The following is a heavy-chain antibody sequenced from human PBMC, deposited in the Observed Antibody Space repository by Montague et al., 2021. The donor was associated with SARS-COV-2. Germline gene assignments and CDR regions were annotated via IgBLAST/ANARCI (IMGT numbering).Heavy chain of an antibody. CDR2: ISSSGGSI. Sequence: SLRLSFSASGFAFSSYEMNWVRQAPGKGPEWIAYISSSGGSIQYADFMMGRFTISRDNARNSLYLQMNSLRAEDTAVYYCAREVAGCHGDCNDYWGQGTLVTVSS. CDR3: AREVAGCHGDCNDY. V-gene: IGHV3-48*03. CDR1: GFAFSSYE. J-gene: IGHJ4*02. D-gene: IGHD2-21*02.